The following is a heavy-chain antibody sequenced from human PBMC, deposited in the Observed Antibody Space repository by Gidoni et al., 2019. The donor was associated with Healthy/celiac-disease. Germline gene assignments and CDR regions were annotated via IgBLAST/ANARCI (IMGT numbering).Heavy chain of an antibody. CDR2: ISGSGGST. Sequence: EVQLLESGGGLVQPGGSLRLSCAASGFTFSSYAMSWVRQAPGKGLEWVSAISGSGGSTYYADSVKGRFTISRDNSKNTLYLQMNSLRAEDTAVYYCATGRMATRVYFDYWGQGTLVTVSS. CDR3: ATGRMATRVYFDY. V-gene: IGHV3-23*01. J-gene: IGHJ4*02. D-gene: IGHD5-12*01. CDR1: GFTFSSYA.